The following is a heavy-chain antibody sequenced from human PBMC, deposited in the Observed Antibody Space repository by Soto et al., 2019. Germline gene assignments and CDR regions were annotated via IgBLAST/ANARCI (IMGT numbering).Heavy chain of an antibody. D-gene: IGHD5-18*01. CDR2: IIPIFGTA. CDR3: ASSVFGYSYGSRRDAFDI. CDR1: GGTFSSYA. Sequence: SVKVSCKASGGTFSSYAISWVRQAPGQGLEWMGGIIPIFGTANYAQKFQGRVTITADESTSTAYMELSSLRSEDTAVYYCASSVFGYSYGSRRDAFDIWGQGTMVTVSS. V-gene: IGHV1-69*13. J-gene: IGHJ3*02.